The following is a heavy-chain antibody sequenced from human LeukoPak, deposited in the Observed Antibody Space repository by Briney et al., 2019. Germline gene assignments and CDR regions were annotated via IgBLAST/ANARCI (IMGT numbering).Heavy chain of an antibody. J-gene: IGHJ4*02. CDR3: ARDSSGGGYSGYEIDY. CDR2: FDPEDGET. V-gene: IGHV1-24*01. D-gene: IGHD5-12*01. Sequence: ASVKVSCKVSGYTLTELSMHWVRQAPGKGLEWMGGFDPEDGETIYAQKFQGRVTMTEDTSASTAYMELSSLRSEDTAVYYCARDSSGGGYSGYEIDYWGQGTLVTVSS. CDR1: GYTLTELS.